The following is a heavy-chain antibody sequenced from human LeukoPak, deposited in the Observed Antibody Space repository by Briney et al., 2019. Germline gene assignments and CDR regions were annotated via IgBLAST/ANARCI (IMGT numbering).Heavy chain of an antibody. Sequence: GASVKVSCKASGYTFTGYYMHWVRQAPGQGLEWMGWIDPNSGGTNYAQKFQGRVTMTRDTSISTAYMELSRLRSDDTAVYYCASDDDYGDYGDAFDIWGQGTMVTVSS. CDR3: ASDDDYGDYGDAFDI. J-gene: IGHJ3*02. CDR1: GYTFTGYY. D-gene: IGHD4-17*01. CDR2: IDPNSGGT. V-gene: IGHV1-2*02.